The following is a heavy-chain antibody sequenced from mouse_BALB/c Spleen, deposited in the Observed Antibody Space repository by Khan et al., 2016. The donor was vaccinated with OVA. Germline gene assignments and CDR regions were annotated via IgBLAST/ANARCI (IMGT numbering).Heavy chain of an antibody. CDR2: ISTYYGDA. CDR3: ARGGWGGRFAY. V-gene: IGHV1S137*01. D-gene: IGHD1-1*01. J-gene: IGHJ3*01. Sequence: QVQLKQSGAELVRPGVSVKISCKGSGYTFTDFTMHWVKQSHAKSLEWIGVISTYYGDATHNEKFKGKATLTVDKSSSTAYMELARLTSEDSAIYDCARGGWGGRFAYWGQGTLVTVSA. CDR1: GYTFTDFT.